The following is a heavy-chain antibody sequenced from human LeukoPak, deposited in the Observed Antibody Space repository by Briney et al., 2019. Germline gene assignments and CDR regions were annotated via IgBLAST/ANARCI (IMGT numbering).Heavy chain of an antibody. CDR1: GGSVSSSSYY. V-gene: IGHV4-39*01. CDR3: ARVVPMYSSDWYDDY. D-gene: IGHD6-19*01. Sequence: SETLSLTCTVSGGSVSSSSYYWGWIRQPPGNGLEWIGTIYYSGSTYYNPSLKSRVTISVDTSKNQFSLKLSSVTAADTAVYYCARVVPMYSSDWYDDYWGQGTLVTVSS. J-gene: IGHJ4*02. CDR2: IYYSGST.